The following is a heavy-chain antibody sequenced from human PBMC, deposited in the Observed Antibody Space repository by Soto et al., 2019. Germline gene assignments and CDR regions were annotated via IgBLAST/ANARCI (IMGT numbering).Heavy chain of an antibody. V-gene: IGHV3-7*01. Sequence: GGSLRLSWVASKFTFSNYWMTWVRQAPGKGLEWVANIKEDGSEKYYVDSVKGRFTISRDNAKNSLYLQMNSLRAEDTAVYFCARVYFKYDYWGQGTLVTVSS. CDR1: KFTFSNYW. CDR3: ARVYFKYDY. D-gene: IGHD3-10*01. CDR2: IKEDGSEK. J-gene: IGHJ4*02.